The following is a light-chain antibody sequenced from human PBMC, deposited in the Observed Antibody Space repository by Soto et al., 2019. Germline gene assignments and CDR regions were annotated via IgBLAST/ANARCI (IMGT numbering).Light chain of an antibody. CDR3: SSYAGGNNLV. J-gene: IGLJ2*01. V-gene: IGLV2-8*01. CDR1: SSDVGGYNY. CDR2: EVT. Sequence: QSALTQPPSASGSPGQSVTISCAGSSSDVGGYNYVSWYQQHPGKAPRLMIYEVTKRPSGVPDRFSGSKSGNTASLTVSGLQAEDEVDYYCSSYAGGNNLVFGGGTKLTVL.